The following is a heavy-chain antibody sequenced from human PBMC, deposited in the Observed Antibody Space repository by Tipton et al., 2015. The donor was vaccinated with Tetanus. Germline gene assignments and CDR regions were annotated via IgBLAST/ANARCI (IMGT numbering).Heavy chain of an antibody. CDR1: GGTFTNYA. D-gene: IGHD1-14*01. CDR3: ARAPNLISRAYDY. CDR2: ITPIFGTT. V-gene: IGHV1-69*01. J-gene: IGHJ4*02. Sequence: QLVQSGAEMKKPGSSVKVSCKASGGTFTNYALSWVRQAPGQGLEWVGGITPIFGTTNYAPKFQGRVTITADESTNTAYMELSSLRSDDSAVYYCARAPNLISRAYDYWGQRTQIIVSS.